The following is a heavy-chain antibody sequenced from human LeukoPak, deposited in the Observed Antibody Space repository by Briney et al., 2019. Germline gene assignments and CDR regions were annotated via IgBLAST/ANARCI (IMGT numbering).Heavy chain of an antibody. Sequence: ASVKVSCKVSGYTLTELSMHWVRQAPGKGLEWMGGFDPEDGETIYAQKFQGRVTMTRDTSTSTVYMELSSLRSEDTAVYYCARAGSSGLNWFDPWGQGTLVTVSS. CDR3: ARAGSSGLNWFDP. D-gene: IGHD6-19*01. V-gene: IGHV1-24*01. CDR1: GYTLTELS. J-gene: IGHJ5*02. CDR2: FDPEDGET.